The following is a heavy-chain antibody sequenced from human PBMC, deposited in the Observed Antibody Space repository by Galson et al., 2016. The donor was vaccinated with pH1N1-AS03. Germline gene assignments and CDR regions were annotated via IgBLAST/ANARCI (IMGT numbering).Heavy chain of an antibody. CDR2: ISFDGSNK. J-gene: IGHJ4*02. CDR1: KFTFSRFS. CDR3: TRDLGRFLEWVLDY. D-gene: IGHD3-3*01. V-gene: IGHV3-30*04. Sequence: SLRLSCAATKFTFSRFSMHWVRQAPGKGLEWVAAISFDGSNKHYADSVKGRFTISRDDAKNTLYLQMNSLRSEDTAVYFCTRDLGRFLEWVLDYWGRGSLVTVSS.